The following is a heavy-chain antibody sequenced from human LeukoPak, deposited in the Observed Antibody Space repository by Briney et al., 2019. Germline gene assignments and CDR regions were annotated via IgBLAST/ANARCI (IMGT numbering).Heavy chain of an antibody. J-gene: IGHJ4*02. Sequence: GASVKVSCKASGYTFTGYYMYWIRQAPGQGLEYMGWINPNTGATNYGPRFQGRVTMTRDTSSSTGYMELTNLTSDDTALYYCTGDQIGTTGTQFDLWGQGTLVTVSS. CDR3: TGDQIGTTGTQFDL. CDR1: GYTFTGYY. D-gene: IGHD1-1*01. V-gene: IGHV1-2*02. CDR2: INPNTGAT.